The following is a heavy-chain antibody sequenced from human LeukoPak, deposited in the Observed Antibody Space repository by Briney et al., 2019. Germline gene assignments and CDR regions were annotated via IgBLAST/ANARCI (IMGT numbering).Heavy chain of an antibody. CDR3: ARDSGTTGEVKFDP. D-gene: IGHD3-10*01. J-gene: IGHJ5*02. CDR1: GYSISSGYY. CDR2: IYHSGST. V-gene: IGHV4-38-2*02. Sequence: SETLSLTCTVSGYSISSGYYWGWIRQPPGKGLEWIGSIYHSGSTYYNPSLRSRVTISVDTSKNQFSLKLSSVTAADTAVYYCARDSGTTGEVKFDPWGQGTLVTVSS.